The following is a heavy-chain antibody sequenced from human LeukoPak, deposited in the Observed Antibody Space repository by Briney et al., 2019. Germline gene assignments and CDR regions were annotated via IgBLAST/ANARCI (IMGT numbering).Heavy chain of an antibody. J-gene: IGHJ4*02. CDR1: GFTFGDYA. D-gene: IGHD2-2*01. CDR2: IQAKAYGGAT. Sequence: GGSLRLSCSTSGFTFGDYAMGWVRQAPGKGLEWVGFIQAKAYGGATKYAASVNGRFSISRDDSQSIANLQMNDLKTEDTAVYYCTRAPHPRCSSSGCYLDYWGQGTLVTVSS. CDR3: TRAPHPRCSSSGCYLDY. V-gene: IGHV3-49*04.